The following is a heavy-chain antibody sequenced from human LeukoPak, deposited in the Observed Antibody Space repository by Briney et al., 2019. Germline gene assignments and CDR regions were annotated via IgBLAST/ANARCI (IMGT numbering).Heavy chain of an antibody. V-gene: IGHV1-18*01. CDR3: ARQLQWLGPYYFDY. J-gene: IGHJ4*02. CDR1: GYTFTSYG. CDR2: ISAYNGNT. Sequence: ASVKVSCKASGYTFTSYGISWVRQAPGQGLEWMGWISAYNGNTNYAQKLQGRVTMTTDTSTGTAYMELRSLRSDDTAVYYCARQLQWLGPYYFDYWGQGTLVTVSS. D-gene: IGHD6-19*01.